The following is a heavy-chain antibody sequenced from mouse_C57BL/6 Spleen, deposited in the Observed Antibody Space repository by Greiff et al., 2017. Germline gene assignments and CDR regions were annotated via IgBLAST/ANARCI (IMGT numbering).Heavy chain of an antibody. CDR1: GFSFNTYA. D-gene: IGHD2-2*01. CDR2: IRSKSNNYAT. J-gene: IGHJ2*01. V-gene: IGHV10-1*01. CDR3: VRQEVTTGLDY. Sequence: EVHLVESGGGLVQPKGSLTLSCAASGFSFNTYAMNWVRQAPGKGLEWVARIRSKSNNYATYSADSVKDRFTISRDDSESMLYLQMNNLKTEDTAMYDGVRQEVTTGLDYWGQGTTLTVSS.